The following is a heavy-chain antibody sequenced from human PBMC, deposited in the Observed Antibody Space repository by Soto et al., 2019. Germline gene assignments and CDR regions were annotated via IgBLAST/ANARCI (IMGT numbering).Heavy chain of an antibody. D-gene: IGHD4-17*01. V-gene: IGHV4-30-2*01. CDR3: ARETYGDYVGYFDP. J-gene: IGHJ5*02. CDR1: GDTISTGGYS. CDR2: TYHSGNP. Sequence: QLQLQESGSRLVKSSETLSLTCGVSGDTISTGGYSWAWIRQPPGKALEWIGHTYHSGNPYYNPSLKSRVLISVDRSKNQFSLTVSSVTAADTAVYCARETYGDYVGYFDPWGQGTLVTVSS.